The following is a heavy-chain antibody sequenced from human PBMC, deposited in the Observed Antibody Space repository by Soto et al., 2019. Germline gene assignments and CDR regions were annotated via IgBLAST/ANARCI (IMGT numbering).Heavy chain of an antibody. V-gene: IGHV1-18*01. CDR2: ISVNNGDT. Sequence: ASVKVSCKGSGYTFSSFGISWVRQAAAQGLEWMGWISVNNGDTNFAQRFQGRVTMTTNTSTNTTDMELRSLRSDDTAVYYCARDRPEYGDYGSFDHWGQGTLVTVSS. J-gene: IGHJ4*02. CDR3: ARDRPEYGDYGSFDH. CDR1: GYTFSSFG. D-gene: IGHD4-17*01.